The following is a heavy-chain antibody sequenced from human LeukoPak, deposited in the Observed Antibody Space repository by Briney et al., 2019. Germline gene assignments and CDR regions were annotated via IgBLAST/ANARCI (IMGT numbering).Heavy chain of an antibody. D-gene: IGHD1-26*01. Sequence: PGGSLRLSCAASGFTFSDYYMSWIRQAPGKGLEWVSYISSSGSTIYYADSVKGRFTISRDNAKNSLYLQMNSLRAEDTAVYYCAKDLRQKNSGSYQIGYWGQGTLVTVSS. V-gene: IGHV3-11*01. CDR1: GFTFSDYY. J-gene: IGHJ4*02. CDR2: ISSSGSTI. CDR3: AKDLRQKNSGSYQIGY.